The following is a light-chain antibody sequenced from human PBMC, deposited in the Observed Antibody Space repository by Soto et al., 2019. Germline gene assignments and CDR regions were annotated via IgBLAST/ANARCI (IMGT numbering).Light chain of an antibody. CDR3: QQYNSYPWT. V-gene: IGKV1-5*03. CDR2: KAS. CDR1: QSISSW. Sequence: DLQMTQSPSTLSASVGDRVTITCRASQSISSWLAWYQQKPGKAPKLLIYKASSLESGVPSRFSGPGSGTEFTLTISSLQPADFATYYCQQYNSYPWTFGQGTKVEIK. J-gene: IGKJ1*01.